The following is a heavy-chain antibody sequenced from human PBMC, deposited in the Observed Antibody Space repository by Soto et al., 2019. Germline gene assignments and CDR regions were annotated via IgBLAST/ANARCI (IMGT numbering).Heavy chain of an antibody. Sequence: SETLSLTCAVSGYSISSGYYWGWIRQPPGKGLEWIGSIYHSGSTYYNPSLKSRVTISVDTSKNQFSLKLSSVTAADTAVYYCARDSAPLPPDYYGMDVWGQGTTVTVSS. D-gene: IGHD3-10*01. V-gene: IGHV4-38-2*02. CDR1: GYSISSGYY. CDR3: ARDSAPLPPDYYGMDV. CDR2: IYHSGST. J-gene: IGHJ6*02.